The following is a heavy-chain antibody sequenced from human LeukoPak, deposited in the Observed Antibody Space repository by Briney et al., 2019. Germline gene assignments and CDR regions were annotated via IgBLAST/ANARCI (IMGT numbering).Heavy chain of an antibody. D-gene: IGHD1-14*01. Sequence: SEALSLTCTVSGGSFSNYYWSWIRQPAGKGLEWIGRIYTSGSTNYNPSVKSRVTMSVDTSNNQFSLKLTSVTAADTAVYYCARQPPQYYGMDVWGQGTTVTVSS. CDR2: IYTSGST. V-gene: IGHV4-4*07. CDR1: GGSFSNYY. J-gene: IGHJ6*02. CDR3: ARQPPQYYGMDV.